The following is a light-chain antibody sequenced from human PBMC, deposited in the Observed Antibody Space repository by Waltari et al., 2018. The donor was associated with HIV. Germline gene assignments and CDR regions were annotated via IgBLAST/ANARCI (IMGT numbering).Light chain of an antibody. J-gene: IGKJ1*01. CDR2: AAS. CDR3: QHYYRTPHV. CDR1: TGIRNS. V-gene: IGKV1-NL1*01. Sequence: DIQMTQSPSSLSASVGDRVTITCRASTGIRNSLAWYEQKPGNAPKLLLYAASKLESGVPSRFSGSGSGTDYTLTISSLQPEDFATYYCQHYYRTPHVLGQGTKVEIK.